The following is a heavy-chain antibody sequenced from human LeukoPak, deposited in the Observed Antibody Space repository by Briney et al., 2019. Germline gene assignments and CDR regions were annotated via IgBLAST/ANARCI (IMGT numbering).Heavy chain of an antibody. Sequence: PSETLSLTCTVSGGSISSYYWSWIRQPPGKGLEWIGYIYYSGSTNYNPSLKSRVTISVDTSKNQFSLKLSSVTAADTAVYYCASAGTLYYYDSSGYYSLDYWREGTLVTVSS. J-gene: IGHJ4*02. CDR3: ASAGTLYYYDSSGYYSLDY. D-gene: IGHD3-22*01. CDR2: IYYSGST. CDR1: GGSISSYY. V-gene: IGHV4-59*01.